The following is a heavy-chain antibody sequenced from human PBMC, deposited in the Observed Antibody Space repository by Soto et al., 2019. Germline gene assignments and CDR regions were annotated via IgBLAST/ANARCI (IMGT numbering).Heavy chain of an antibody. Sequence: GGSLRLSCAASGFTFSSYDMHWVRQATGKGLEWVSAIGTAGDTYYPGSVKGRFTISRENAKNSLYLQMNSLRAGDTAVYYCARVPRAATHYWYFDLWGRGTLVTVSS. J-gene: IGHJ2*01. CDR1: GFTFSSYD. CDR2: IGTAGDT. V-gene: IGHV3-13*01. D-gene: IGHD2-15*01. CDR3: ARVPRAATHYWYFDL.